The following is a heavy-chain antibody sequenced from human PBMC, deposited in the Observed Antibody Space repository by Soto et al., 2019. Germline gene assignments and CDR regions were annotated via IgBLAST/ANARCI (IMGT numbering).Heavy chain of an antibody. D-gene: IGHD3-10*01. V-gene: IGHV3-30*03. CDR2: ISYDGSNK. Sequence: QVQLVESGGGVVQPGRSLRLSCAASGFTFSSYGMHWVRHAPGKGLGWVAVISYDGSNKYYADSVKGRFAISRDNSNNTLYLQMNSLRAEDAAVYYCAPWFGAFDYWGQGTLVTVCS. J-gene: IGHJ4*02. CDR3: APWFGAFDY. CDR1: GFTFSSYG.